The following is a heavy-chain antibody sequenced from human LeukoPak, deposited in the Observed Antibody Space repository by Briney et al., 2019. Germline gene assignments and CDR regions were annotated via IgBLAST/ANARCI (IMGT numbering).Heavy chain of an antibody. CDR2: TWSDGGNK. CDR1: GFTFSAYG. D-gene: IGHD5-18*01. V-gene: IGHV3-33*03. CDR3: ATEVSSDTAFDY. Sequence: GGSLRLSCAASGFTFSAYGMHWVRQPPGKGLEWVAMTWSDGGNKVYADAVKGRFTMSRDNSKNTLYLQMNSLRAEDTAVYYCATEVSSDTAFDYWGQGTLVAVSS. J-gene: IGHJ4*02.